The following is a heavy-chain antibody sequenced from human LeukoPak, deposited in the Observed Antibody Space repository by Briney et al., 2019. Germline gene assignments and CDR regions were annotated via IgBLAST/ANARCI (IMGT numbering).Heavy chain of an antibody. CDR1: GYTFTSHG. CDR2: ISAYKGNT. J-gene: IGHJ4*02. CDR3: ARDRGL. V-gene: IGHV1-18*01. Sequence: ASVKVACQAYGYTFTSHGISWVGQPRGQGREWVGWISAYKGNTNFVRRLQGRLTITTDTPTSTAYMELKCHTSEDRAGFDSARDRGLWGEGTLVTVSS.